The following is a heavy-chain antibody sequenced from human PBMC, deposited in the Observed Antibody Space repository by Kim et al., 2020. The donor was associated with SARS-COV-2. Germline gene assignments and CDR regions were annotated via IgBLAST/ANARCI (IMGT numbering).Heavy chain of an antibody. CDR1: GGTFSSYA. D-gene: IGHD2-2*01. CDR2: IIPIFGTA. Sequence: SVKVSCKASGGTFSSYAISWVRQAPGQGLEWMGGIIPIFGTANYAQKFQGRVTITADESTSTAYMELSSLRSEDTAVYYCARVEYQLLNIFWRFDPWGQGTLVTVSS. J-gene: IGHJ5*02. CDR3: ARVEYQLLNIFWRFDP. V-gene: IGHV1-69*13.